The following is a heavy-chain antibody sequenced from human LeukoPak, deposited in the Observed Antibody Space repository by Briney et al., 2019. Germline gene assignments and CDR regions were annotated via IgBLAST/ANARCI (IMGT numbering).Heavy chain of an antibody. V-gene: IGHV3-73*01. CDR2: IRSKANSYAT. CDR3: ATVEVYNWNYGSMDV. D-gene: IGHD1-7*01. Sequence: PGGSLRLSCAASGFTFSGSAMHWVRQASGKGLEWVGRIRSKANSYATAYAASVKGRFTISRDDSKNTAYLQMNSLKTEDTAVYYCATVEVYNWNYGSMDVWGQGTTVTVSS. CDR1: GFTFSGSA. J-gene: IGHJ6*02.